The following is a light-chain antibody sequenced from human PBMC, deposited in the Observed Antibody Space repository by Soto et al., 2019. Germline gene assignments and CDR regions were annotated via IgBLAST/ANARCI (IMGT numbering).Light chain of an antibody. CDR2: LGS. V-gene: IGKV2-28*01. J-gene: IGKJ4*01. Sequence: DIVMTQSPLSLPVTPGEPASISCRSSQSLLHSNGYNYLDWYLQKPGQSPQLLIYLGSNRASGVPDRFSGSGSGTDFTLQISRVEAEDVGVYFCMQGLVTPFTFGGGTKVDIK. CDR1: QSLLHSNGYNY. CDR3: MQGLVTPFT.